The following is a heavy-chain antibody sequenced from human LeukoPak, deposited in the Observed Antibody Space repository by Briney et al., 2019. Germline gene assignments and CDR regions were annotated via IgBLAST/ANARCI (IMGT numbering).Heavy chain of an antibody. D-gene: IGHD5-12*01. Sequence: AGGSLRLSCAASGFTFSSYAMSWVRQAPGKGLEWVSAISGSGGSTYYADSVKGRFTISRDNSKNTLYLQMNSLRAEDTAVYYCAKGTYSGCEIFDYWGQGTLVTVSS. CDR3: AKGTYSGCEIFDY. V-gene: IGHV3-23*01. CDR1: GFTFSSYA. J-gene: IGHJ4*02. CDR2: ISGSGGST.